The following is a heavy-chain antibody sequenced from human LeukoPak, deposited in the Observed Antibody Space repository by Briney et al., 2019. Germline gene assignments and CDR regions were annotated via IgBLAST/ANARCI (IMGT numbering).Heavy chain of an antibody. CDR1: GFTFSSYE. V-gene: IGHV3-21*01. CDR3: ARDVAVAGTGGGFDY. J-gene: IGHJ4*02. Sequence: GGSLRLSCAASGFTFSSYEMNWVRQAPGKGLECVLSISSSSSYIYYADSVKGRFTISRDNAKNSLYLQMNSLRAEDTAVYYCARDVAVAGTGGGFDYWGQGTLVTVSS. CDR2: ISSSSSYI. D-gene: IGHD6-19*01.